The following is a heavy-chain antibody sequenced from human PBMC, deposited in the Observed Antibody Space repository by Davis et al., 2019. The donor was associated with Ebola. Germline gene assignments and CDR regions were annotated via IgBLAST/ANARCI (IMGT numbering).Heavy chain of an antibody. CDR3: ARLDYDLWSGYYTANWCDP. CDR2: IYYSGST. Sequence: SETLSLTCTVSGGSISSYYWSWIRQPPGKGLEWIGYIYYSGSTHYNPSLKSRVTISVDKSKTQFSLKLSSVTAADTAVYYCARLDYDLWSGYYTANWCDPWGQGTLVTVSS. J-gene: IGHJ5*02. V-gene: IGHV4-59*01. CDR1: GGSISSYY. D-gene: IGHD3-3*01.